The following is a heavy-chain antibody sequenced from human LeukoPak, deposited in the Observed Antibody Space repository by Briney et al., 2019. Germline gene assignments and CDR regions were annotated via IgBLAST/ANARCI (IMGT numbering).Heavy chain of an antibody. V-gene: IGHV3-7*01. Sequence: GGSLRLSRPASGFTFSNSWMAWVRQAPGKGLEWVANIKPDGSEKYYVDSVKGRLTISKDNAKNSLYLQMNSLRVEDTAMYYCARSTAGLDYWGQGTLVTVTS. J-gene: IGHJ4*02. CDR2: IKPDGSEK. D-gene: IGHD5-18*01. CDR1: GFTFSNSW. CDR3: ARSTAGLDY.